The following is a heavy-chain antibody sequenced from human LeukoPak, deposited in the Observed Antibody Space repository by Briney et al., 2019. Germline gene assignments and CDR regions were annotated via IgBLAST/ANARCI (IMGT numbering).Heavy chain of an antibody. CDR3: ASRPALGVGTNYFDY. J-gene: IGHJ4*02. V-gene: IGHV4-34*01. D-gene: IGHD2-21*02. CDR1: GGSFSGYY. Sequence: SETLSLTCAVYGGSFSGYYWSWIRQPPGKGLEWIGEINHSGSTNYNPSLKSRVTISVDTSKNQFSLKLSSVTAADTAVYYCASRPALGVGTNYFDYWGQGTRVSVSS. CDR2: INHSGST.